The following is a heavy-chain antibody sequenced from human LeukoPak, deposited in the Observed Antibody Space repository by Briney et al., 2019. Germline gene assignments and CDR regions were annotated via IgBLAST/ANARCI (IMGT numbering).Heavy chain of an antibody. Sequence: GGSLRLSCSASGFTFSCCSMHWVRQAPGKGLEFVSAITNNGGSTYYADSVKGRFSISRDNSKNTLFLQMSSLRPEDTAVYYCARDPVVVVAATWFDYWGQGTLVTVSS. D-gene: IGHD2-15*01. CDR3: ARDPVVVVAATWFDY. CDR2: ITNNGGST. V-gene: IGHV3-64D*06. CDR1: GFTFSCCS. J-gene: IGHJ4*02.